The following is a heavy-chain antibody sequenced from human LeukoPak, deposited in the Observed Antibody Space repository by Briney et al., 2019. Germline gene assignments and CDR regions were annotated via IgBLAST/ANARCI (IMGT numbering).Heavy chain of an antibody. V-gene: IGHV4-34*01. CDR1: GYSINIGYY. Sequence: SETLSLTCTVSGYSINIGYYWSWTRQPPGKGLEWIGEINHSGSTNYNPSLKSRVTISVDTSKNQFSLKLSSVTAADTAVYYCARPYYYDSGGYYGGMDVWGQGTTVTVSS. CDR2: INHSGST. J-gene: IGHJ6*02. CDR3: ARPYYYDSGGYYGGMDV. D-gene: IGHD3-22*01.